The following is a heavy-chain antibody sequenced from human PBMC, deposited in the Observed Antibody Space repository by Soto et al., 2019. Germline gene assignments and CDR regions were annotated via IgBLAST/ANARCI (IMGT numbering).Heavy chain of an antibody. V-gene: IGHV1-8*01. CDR1: GYTFTSYD. Sequence: GASVKVSCKASGYTFTSYDINWVRQATGQGLEWMGWMNPNSGNTGYAQKFQGRVTMTRNTSISTAYMELSSLRSEDTAVYYCARGGYSSGWYTFSYYYYGMDVWGQGTTVTVSS. D-gene: IGHD6-19*01. J-gene: IGHJ6*02. CDR3: ARGGYSSGWYTFSYYYYGMDV. CDR2: MNPNSGNT.